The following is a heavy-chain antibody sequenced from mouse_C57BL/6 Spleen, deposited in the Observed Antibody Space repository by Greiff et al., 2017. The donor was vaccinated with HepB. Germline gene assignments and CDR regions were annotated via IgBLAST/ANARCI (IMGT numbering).Heavy chain of an antibody. CDR3: ARRRIYYYGSSYWYFDV. CDR1: GYTFTSYW. V-gene: IGHV1-52*01. D-gene: IGHD1-1*01. CDR2: IDPSDSET. J-gene: IGHJ1*03. Sequence: VQLQQPGAELVRPGSSVKLSCKASGYTFTSYWMHWVKQRPIQGLEWIGNIDPSDSETHYNQKFKDKATLTVDKSSSTAYMQLSSLTSEDSAVYYCARRRIYYYGSSYWYFDVWGTGTTVTVSS.